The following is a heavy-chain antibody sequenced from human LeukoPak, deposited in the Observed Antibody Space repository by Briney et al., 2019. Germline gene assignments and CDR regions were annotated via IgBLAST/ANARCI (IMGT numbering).Heavy chain of an antibody. CDR3: ARVPRTTAMVTV. V-gene: IGHV4-39*07. D-gene: IGHD5-18*01. CDR1: GGSISSSSYY. CDR2: VYYSGST. Sequence: PSETLSLTCTVSGGSISSSSYYWGWIRQPPGKGLEWIGSVYYSGSTYYNPSLKSRVTISVDTSKNQFSLKLSSVTAADTAVYYCARVPRTTAMVTVWGQGTLVTVSS. J-gene: IGHJ4*02.